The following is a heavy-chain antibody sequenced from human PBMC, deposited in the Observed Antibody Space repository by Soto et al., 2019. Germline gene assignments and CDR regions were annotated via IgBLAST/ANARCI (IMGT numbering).Heavy chain of an antibody. CDR1: GGSFSGYY. V-gene: IGHV4-34*01. D-gene: IGHD3-9*01. Sequence: SETLSLTCAVDGGSFSGYYWSWIRQPPGKGMEWIGEINHSGSTNYNPSIKSRVTISGDTSKNQLSLKLSSVTAAETDVYYCARGLDYDILTGQTPFDYWGQGTLVTVSS. CDR3: ARGLDYDILTGQTPFDY. J-gene: IGHJ4*02. CDR2: INHSGST.